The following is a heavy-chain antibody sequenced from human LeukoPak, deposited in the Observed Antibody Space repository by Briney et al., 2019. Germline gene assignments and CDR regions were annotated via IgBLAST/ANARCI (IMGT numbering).Heavy chain of an antibody. J-gene: IGHJ5*02. D-gene: IGHD2-15*01. CDR2: INSDGSST. Sequence: TGGSLRLSCAASGFTFSSYWMHWVRQAPGKGLVWVSRINSDGSSTSYADSVKGRFTISRDNAKNTLYLQMNSLRAEDTAVYYCVRVPRRGGSYYGSWFDPWGQGTLVTVSS. CDR3: VRVPRRGGSYYGSWFDP. CDR1: GFTFSSYW. V-gene: IGHV3-74*01.